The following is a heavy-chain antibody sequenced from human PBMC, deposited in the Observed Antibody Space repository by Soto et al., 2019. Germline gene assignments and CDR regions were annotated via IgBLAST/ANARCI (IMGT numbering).Heavy chain of an antibody. CDR2: IIPILGTA. D-gene: IGHD1-20*01. V-gene: IGHV1-69*01. Sequence: QVQLVQSGAEVKKPGSSVKVSCKASGGTFSSYAITWVRQAPGQGLEWMGGIIPILGTANYAQKFQGRVTITADESTSTAYMELSSLRSEDTAVYYCAREGVNWNGRYYYGMDVWGQGTTVTVSS. CDR1: GGTFSSYA. J-gene: IGHJ6*02. CDR3: AREGVNWNGRYYYGMDV.